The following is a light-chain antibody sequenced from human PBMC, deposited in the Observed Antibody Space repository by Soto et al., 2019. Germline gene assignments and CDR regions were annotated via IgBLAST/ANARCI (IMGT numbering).Light chain of an antibody. V-gene: IGLV1-47*01. CDR1: SSNIGSNY. CDR3: AAWDDSLNGLV. Sequence: QSVLTQPPSASGTPGQRVTISCSGSSSNIGSNYVYWYQQLPGTAPTNLLYRNNQRPSGVPDRFSGSKSGTSASLVISGLQSEDEADYSCAAWDDSLNGLVFGTGTKLTVL. CDR2: RNN. J-gene: IGLJ1*01.